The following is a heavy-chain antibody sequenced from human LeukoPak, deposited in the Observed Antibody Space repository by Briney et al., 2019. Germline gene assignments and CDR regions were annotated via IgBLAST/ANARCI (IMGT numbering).Heavy chain of an antibody. J-gene: IGHJ4*02. CDR3: ARQVYDSSGYSTDFDY. V-gene: IGHV4-39*01. Sequence: PSETLSLTCTVSGGSLSSSRYYWGWVRQPPGRGLEWLGNIYYSGSTYKKPSLKSRVTISVKTSKKQFSLKLSSVTAADTAVYYCARQVYDSSGYSTDFDYWGQGTLVTVSS. CDR2: IYYSGST. D-gene: IGHD3-22*01. CDR1: GGSLSSSRYY.